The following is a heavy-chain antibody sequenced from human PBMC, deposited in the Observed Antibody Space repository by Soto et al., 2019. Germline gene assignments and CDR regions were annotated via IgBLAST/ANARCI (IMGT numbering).Heavy chain of an antibody. D-gene: IGHD2-15*01. CDR2: INHSGST. V-gene: IGHV4-34*01. J-gene: IGHJ4*02. CDR1: GGSFSGYY. CDR3: ARGVRDMVVVVAATTRGLDY. Sequence: QVQLQQWGAGLLKPSETLSLTCAVYGGSFSGYYWSWIRQPPGKGLEWIGEINHSGSTNYNPSLKSRVTISVDTSKNQFSLKLSSVTAADTAVYYCARGVRDMVVVVAATTRGLDYWGQGTLVTVSS.